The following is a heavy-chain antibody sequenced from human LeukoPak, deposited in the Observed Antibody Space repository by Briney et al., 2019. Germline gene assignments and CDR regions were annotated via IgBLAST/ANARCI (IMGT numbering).Heavy chain of an antibody. CDR2: ISSSSSYI. CDR1: GFTFSSYS. V-gene: IGHV3-21*04. J-gene: IGHJ6*04. CDR3: ARGPDYYDSSGYYYNV. Sequence: GGSLRLSCAASGFTFSSYSMNWVRQAPGKGLEWVSSISSSSSYIYYADSVKGRFTISRDNAKNSLYLQMNSLRAEDAAVYYCARGPDYYDSSGYYYNVWGKGTTVTVSS. D-gene: IGHD3-22*01.